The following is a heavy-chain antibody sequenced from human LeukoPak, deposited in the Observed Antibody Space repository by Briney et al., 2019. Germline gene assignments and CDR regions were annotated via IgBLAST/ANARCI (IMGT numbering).Heavy chain of an antibody. CDR1: GISVRNNI. J-gene: IGHJ4*02. V-gene: IGHV3-66*01. D-gene: IGHD3-9*01. CDR3: ARDKRRYLDS. CDR2: LYSDGST. Sequence: PGRSLRLSCEASGISVRNNIMNWVRQAPGKGLEWVAVLYSDGSTIYADSVKDRFSISRDNSKNTLYLQMNGLRGEDTAVYYCARDKRRYLDSWGQGTLVTVSS.